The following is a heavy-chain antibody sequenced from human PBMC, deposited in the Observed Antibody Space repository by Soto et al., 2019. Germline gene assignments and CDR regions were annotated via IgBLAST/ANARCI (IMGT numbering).Heavy chain of an antibody. CDR1: GVSLTSDSYY. V-gene: IGHV4-31*03. J-gene: IGHJ4*02. D-gene: IGHD3-22*01. Sequence: SETLSLTCTVSGVSLTSDSYYWSWIRQHPGKGLEWIGYINYSGSTFSNPSLKSRVTISVDTSKNQFSLSLGSVTAADTAVYYCARASPFYYDDSAYFIDYWGQGTLVTVSS. CDR2: INYSGST. CDR3: ARASPFYYDDSAYFIDY.